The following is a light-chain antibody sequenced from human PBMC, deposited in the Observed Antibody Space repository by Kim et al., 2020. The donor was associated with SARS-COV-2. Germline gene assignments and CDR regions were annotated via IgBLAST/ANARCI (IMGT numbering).Light chain of an antibody. Sequence: ASVKHSCTLSSEHSRWASAWDQQQPGKGPRFLMNLNNDGSHAKGDGIPDRFSGSSSGAERYLVISSLQSEDEADYYCQTWGTGFRVFGGGTKLTVL. CDR3: QTWGTGFRV. CDR1: SEHSRWA. V-gene: IGLV4-69*01. CDR2: LNNDGSH. J-gene: IGLJ3*02.